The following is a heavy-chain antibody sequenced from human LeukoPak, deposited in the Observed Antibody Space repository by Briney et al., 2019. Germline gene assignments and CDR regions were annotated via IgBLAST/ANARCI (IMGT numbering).Heavy chain of an antibody. V-gene: IGHV3-9*01. CDR2: ISWNSGSI. CDR1: GFTFDDYA. CDR3: AKDRKSMAWGYFDL. Sequence: GGSLRLSCAASGFTFDDYAMHWVRQAPGKGLEWVSGISWNSGSIGYADSAKGRFTISRDNAKNSLYLQMNSLRAEDTALYYCAKDRKSMAWGYFDLWGRGTLVTVSS. D-gene: IGHD1-26*01. J-gene: IGHJ2*01.